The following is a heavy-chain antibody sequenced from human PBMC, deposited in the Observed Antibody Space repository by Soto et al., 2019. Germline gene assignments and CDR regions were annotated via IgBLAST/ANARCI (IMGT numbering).Heavy chain of an antibody. D-gene: IGHD3-10*01. V-gene: IGHV4-59*08. CDR1: GGSISSYY. CDR3: ARQGFGPLHGLVDV. J-gene: IGHJ6*02. CDR2: VHHSWGS. Sequence: QVHLQESGPGLVKPSETLSLSCTVSGGSISSYYWSWFRQSPGKRMEWIGYVHHSWGSSYNPSLQSRVAISLDTSKSQFSLKVTSVTATDTAVYYCARQGFGPLHGLVDVWGQGTTVTVSS.